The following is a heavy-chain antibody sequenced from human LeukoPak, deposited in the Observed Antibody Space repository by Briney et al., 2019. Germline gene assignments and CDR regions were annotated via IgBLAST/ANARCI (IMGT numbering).Heavy chain of an antibody. CDR1: GFTFSRYE. V-gene: IGHV3-48*03. J-gene: IGHJ3*02. D-gene: IGHD3-10*02. Sequence: GGSLRLSCAASGFTFSRYEMNWVRQAPGKGLEWTSYINSSASTIYYADSVKGRFTISRDNAKNSLYLQMNSLRAEDTAVYYCARISYVNIGLVRAFDIWGQGTMVTVSS. CDR3: ARISYVNIGLVRAFDI. CDR2: INSSASTI.